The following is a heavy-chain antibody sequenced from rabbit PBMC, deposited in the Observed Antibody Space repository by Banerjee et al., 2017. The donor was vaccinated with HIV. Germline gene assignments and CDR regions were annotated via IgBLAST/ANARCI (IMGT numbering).Heavy chain of an antibody. V-gene: IGHV1S47*01. Sequence: QEQLVESGGGLVQPGGSLELSCEASGFDFGRYGVSWVRQAPGKGLEWIGYIDPLFTTTIYASWVNGRFTISRSTSLNTVDLKMTSLTAADTATYFCARGGYDENYFNLWGQGTLVTVS. CDR1: GFDFGRYG. CDR3: ARGGYDENYFNL. J-gene: IGHJ4*01. CDR2: IDPLFTTT. D-gene: IGHD2-1*01.